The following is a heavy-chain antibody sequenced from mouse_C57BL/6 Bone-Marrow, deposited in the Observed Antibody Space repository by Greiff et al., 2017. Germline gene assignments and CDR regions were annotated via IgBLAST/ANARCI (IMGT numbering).Heavy chain of an antibody. CDR2: ISNLAYSI. J-gene: IGHJ3*01. CDR3: ARHWDGFAY. Sequence: EVQGVESGGGLVQPGGSLKLSCAASGFTFSDYGMAWVRQAPRKGPEWVAFISNLAYSIYYADTVTGRFTISRENAKNTLYLEMSSLRSEDTAMYYCARHWDGFAYWGQGTLVTVSA. D-gene: IGHD4-1*01. CDR1: GFTFSDYG. V-gene: IGHV5-15*01.